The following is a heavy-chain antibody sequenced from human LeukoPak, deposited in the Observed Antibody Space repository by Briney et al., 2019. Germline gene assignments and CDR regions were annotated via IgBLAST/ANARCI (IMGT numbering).Heavy chain of an antibody. CDR3: ARVKNDYVWGSYRPPKFGWFDP. D-gene: IGHD3-16*02. V-gene: IGHV3-53*01. CDR2: IYSGGST. J-gene: IGHJ5*02. CDR1: GFTVSSNY. Sequence: PGGSLRLSCAASGFTVSSNYMSWVRQAPGKGLEWVSVIYSGGSTYYADSVKGRFTISRDNSKNTLYLQMSSLRAEDTAVYYCARVKNDYVWGSYRPPKFGWFDPWGQGTLVTVSS.